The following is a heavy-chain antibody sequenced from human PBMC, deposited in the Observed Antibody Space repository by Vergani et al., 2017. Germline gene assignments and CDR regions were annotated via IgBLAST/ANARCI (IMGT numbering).Heavy chain of an antibody. CDR1: GGSFSGYY. D-gene: IGHD1-14*01. J-gene: IGHJ6*02. V-gene: IGHV4-34*01. CDR2: INHSGST. CDR3: ARVRKNGMDV. Sequence: QVQLQQWGAGLLKPSETLSLTCAVYGGSFSGYYWSWIRQPPGKGLEWIGEINHSGSTNYNPSLKSRVTISVDTSKNQFSLKLSSVTAADTAVYYCARVRKNGMDVWGQGTTVTVSS.